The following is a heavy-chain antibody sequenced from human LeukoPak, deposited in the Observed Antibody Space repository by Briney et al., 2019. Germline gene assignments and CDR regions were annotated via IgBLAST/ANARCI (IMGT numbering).Heavy chain of an antibody. J-gene: IGHJ4*02. V-gene: IGHV1-3*01. CDR2: INAGNGNT. CDR1: GYTFTSYA. Sequence: ASVKVSCKASGYTFTSYAMHWLRQAPGQRLEWMGWINAGNGNTKYSQKFQGRVTITRDTSASTAYMELSSLRSEDTAVYYCARYLVATDSFDYWGQGTLVTVSS. D-gene: IGHD5-12*01. CDR3: ARYLVATDSFDY.